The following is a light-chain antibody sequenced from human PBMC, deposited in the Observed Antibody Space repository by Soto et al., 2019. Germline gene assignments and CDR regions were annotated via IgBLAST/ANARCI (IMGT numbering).Light chain of an antibody. CDR3: QQHNSFSIT. CDR1: QTITSW. Sequence: DIQMTQSPSTLSASVGDRVTITCRASQTITSWLAWYQQKPGKAPKLLIYKASYLASGVPSRFSGGGSGTEFTLTISSLQPDDFATYYCQQHNSFSITFGQGTRLEIK. J-gene: IGKJ5*01. CDR2: KAS. V-gene: IGKV1-5*03.